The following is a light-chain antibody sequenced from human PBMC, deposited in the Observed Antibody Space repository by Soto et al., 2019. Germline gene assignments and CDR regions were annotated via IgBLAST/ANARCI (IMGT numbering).Light chain of an antibody. CDR2: GAS. CDR1: QVIRKD. V-gene: IGKV1-6*01. CDR3: LHDHNYPWT. J-gene: IGKJ1*01. Sequence: AIQITQSPSSLLESVGDRVTIISRASQVIRKDLGWYQQKPGKAPKLLIYGASNLQSGVPSRFSGSGSGTDFTLTITSLQPEDFATYYCLHDHNYPWTFGQGTKVDIK.